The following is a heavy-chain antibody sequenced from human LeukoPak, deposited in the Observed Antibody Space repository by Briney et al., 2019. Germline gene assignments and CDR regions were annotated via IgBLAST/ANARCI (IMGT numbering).Heavy chain of an antibody. CDR3: AKGYYYDSSGYYYATLKSDAFDI. CDR1: GFSFSSYA. D-gene: IGHD3-22*01. CDR2: ISGTGDST. Sequence: GGSLRLSCVGSGFSFSSYAMSWVRQAPGKGLEWVSAISGTGDSTYYIDAVKGRFTISRDNSENTLYLQMNSLRAEDTAVYYCAKGYYYDSSGYYYATLKSDAFDIWGQGTMVTVSS. V-gene: IGHV3-23*01. J-gene: IGHJ3*02.